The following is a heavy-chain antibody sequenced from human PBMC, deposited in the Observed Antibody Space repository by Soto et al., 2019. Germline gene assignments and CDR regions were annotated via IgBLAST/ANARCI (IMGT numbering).Heavy chain of an antibody. CDR3: AKGGRQWLVTSDFNY. CDR2: VSHDGRNT. CDR1: GFTFSDYA. V-gene: IGHV3-30*18. Sequence: VQLVESGGGVVQPGRSLRLSCAASGFTFSDYAMHWVRQAPGKGLEWVAVVSHDGRNTHYADSVEGRLTISSDSSKKTVSLEMTSLRAEDTAVYYCAKGGRQWLVTSDFNYWGQVALVTVSS. J-gene: IGHJ4*02. D-gene: IGHD6-19*01.